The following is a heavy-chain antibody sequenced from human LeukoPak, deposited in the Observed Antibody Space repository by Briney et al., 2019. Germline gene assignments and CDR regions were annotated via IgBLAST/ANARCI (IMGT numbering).Heavy chain of an antibody. CDR3: ASSWYEYYYYYMDV. D-gene: IGHD6-13*01. V-gene: IGHV7-4-1*02. Sequence: ASVKVSCKASGYTFTSYAMNWVRQAPGQGLEWMGWINTNTGNPTYAQGFTGRFVFSLDTSVSTAYLQISSLKAGDTAVYYCASSWYEYYYYYMDVWGKGTTVTVSS. CDR1: GYTFTSYA. CDR2: INTNTGNP. J-gene: IGHJ6*03.